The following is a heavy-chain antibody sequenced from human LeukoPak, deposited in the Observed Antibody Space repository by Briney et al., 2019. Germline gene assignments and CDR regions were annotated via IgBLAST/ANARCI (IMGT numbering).Heavy chain of an antibody. V-gene: IGHV3-21*01. Sequence: GGSLRLSCAASGFTLSDYNMNWVRQAPRKGPEWVSSISSSSSYIYYADSVKGRFTISRDNAKNSLYLQMNSLRVEDTAVYYCARRVDITAGNNWFDPWGQGTLVTVSS. D-gene: IGHD1-20*01. CDR3: ARRVDITAGNNWFDP. J-gene: IGHJ5*02. CDR1: GFTLSDYN. CDR2: ISSSSSYI.